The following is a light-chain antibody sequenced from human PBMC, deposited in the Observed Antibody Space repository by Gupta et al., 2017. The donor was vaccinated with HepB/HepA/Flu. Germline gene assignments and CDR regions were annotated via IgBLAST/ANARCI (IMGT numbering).Light chain of an antibody. CDR3: QQRSSWPIT. Sequence: EIVLTQSPGTLSLSPGERATLSCRASQSVSSYLAWYQQKPGQAPRLLIFDSSNRATGIPARFSGIGSGTDFTLTISSLEPEDSAVYCCQQRSSWPITFGQGTRLEI. J-gene: IGKJ5*01. CDR2: DSS. CDR1: QSVSSY. V-gene: IGKV3-11*01.